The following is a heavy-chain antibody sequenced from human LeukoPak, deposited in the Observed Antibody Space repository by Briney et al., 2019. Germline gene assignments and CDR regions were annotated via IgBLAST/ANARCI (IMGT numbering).Heavy chain of an antibody. J-gene: IGHJ3*02. V-gene: IGHV4-61*01. CDR2: IYYSGST. D-gene: IGHD6-6*01. Sequence: PSETLSLTCTVSGGSISSGSYYWSWIRQPPGKGLEWIGYIYYSGSTNYNPSLKSRVTISVDTSKNQFSLKLSSVTAADTAVYYCAGTLAAQGAFDIWGQGTMVTVSS. CDR3: AGTLAAQGAFDI. CDR1: GGSISSGSYY.